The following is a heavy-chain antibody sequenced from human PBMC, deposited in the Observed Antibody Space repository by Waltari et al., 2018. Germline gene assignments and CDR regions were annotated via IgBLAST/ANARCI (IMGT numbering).Heavy chain of an antibody. V-gene: IGHV3-33*01. Sequence: QVQLVESGGGVVKPGRSLRLSCAAAGFSFSGFGMHWVRRGPGKGLEWVAIIWYDGSEKYYADSVKGRFTISRDNSKNTVDLQMNSLRAEDTAVYYCAVTTGGYDGMGVWGQGTTVTVSS. J-gene: IGHJ6*02. CDR2: IWYDGSEK. CDR1: GFSFSGFG. CDR3: AVTTGGYDGMGV. D-gene: IGHD6-13*01.